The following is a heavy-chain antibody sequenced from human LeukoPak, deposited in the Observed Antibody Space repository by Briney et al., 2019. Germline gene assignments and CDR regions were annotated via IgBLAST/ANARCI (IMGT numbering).Heavy chain of an antibody. CDR1: GFTFSSYS. Sequence: PGGSLRLSCAGSGFTFSSYSMNWVRQAPGKGLEWVSYISSSSTTIYYADSVKGRFTISRDNSKNTLYLQMNSLRAEDTAVYYCARDPGHSSNRGDHWGQGTLVTVSS. J-gene: IGHJ4*02. D-gene: IGHD2-2*01. CDR2: ISSSSTTI. CDR3: ARDPGHSSNRGDH. V-gene: IGHV3-48*01.